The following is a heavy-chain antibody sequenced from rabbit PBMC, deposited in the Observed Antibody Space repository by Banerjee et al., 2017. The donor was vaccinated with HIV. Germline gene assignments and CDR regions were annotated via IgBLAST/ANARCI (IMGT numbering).Heavy chain of an antibody. CDR3: ARSPSVYLYFNL. J-gene: IGHJ4*01. V-gene: IGHV1S45*01. CDR1: GFSFSSSYY. D-gene: IGHD1-1*01. Sequence: QEQLEESGGDLVKPEGSLTLTCTASGFSFSSSYYMCWVRQAPGKGLEWIGCIYTGSGSDTYYATWAKGRFTISKTSSTTVTLQMTSLTAADTATYFCARSPSVYLYFNLWGQGTLVTVS. CDR2: IYTGSGSDT.